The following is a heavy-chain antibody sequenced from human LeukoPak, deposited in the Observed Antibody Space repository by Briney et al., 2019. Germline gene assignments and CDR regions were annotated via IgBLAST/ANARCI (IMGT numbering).Heavy chain of an antibody. CDR1: GYTFTGYY. CDR2: INPNSGGT. J-gene: IGHJ4*02. D-gene: IGHD3-22*01. CDR3: ARDYYDSSGYLLY. V-gene: IGHV1-2*02. Sequence: GASVKVSCKASGYTFTGYYTHWVRQAPGQGLEWMGWINPNSGGTNYAQKFQGRVTMTRDTSISTAYMELSRLRSDDTAVYYCARDYYDSSGYLLYWGQGTLVTVSS.